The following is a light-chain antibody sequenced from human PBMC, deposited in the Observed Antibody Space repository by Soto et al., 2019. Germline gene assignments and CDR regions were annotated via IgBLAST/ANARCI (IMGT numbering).Light chain of an antibody. Sequence: EIVLTQSPGTLSLSPGERATLSCRASQSVSSSYLTWYQQKPGQAPRLLIYGASSRATGIPDRFSGSGSGTDFTLTIRRLEVEDFAVYYCQHYSSSSWTFGQGTKVEIK. CDR1: QSVSSSY. V-gene: IGKV3-20*01. CDR3: QHYSSSSWT. J-gene: IGKJ1*01. CDR2: GAS.